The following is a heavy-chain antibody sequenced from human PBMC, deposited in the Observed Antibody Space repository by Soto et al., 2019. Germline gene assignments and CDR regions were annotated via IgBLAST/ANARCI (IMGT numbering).Heavy chain of an antibody. D-gene: IGHD3-22*01. V-gene: IGHV2-26*01. J-gene: IGHJ4*02. CDR2: IFSNDEK. CDR3: AWIQRISMIVVSKPYFDY. Sequence: QVTLKESGPVLVKTTETLTLTCTVSGFSLSNPRMGVSWIRQPPGQALEWLAHIFSNDEKSYSTSLKSRLTISRDTSKSQVVLTMTNLDPLDTATYYCAWIQRISMIVVSKPYFDYWGQGTLVTVSS. CDR1: GFSLSNPRMG.